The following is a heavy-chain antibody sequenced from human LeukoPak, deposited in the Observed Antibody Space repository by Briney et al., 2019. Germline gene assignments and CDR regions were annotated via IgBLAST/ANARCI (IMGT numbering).Heavy chain of an antibody. J-gene: IGHJ5*02. V-gene: IGHV1-18*01. CDR3: ARVGVVVPAAWFDP. CDR1: GYNFGIFG. D-gene: IGHD2-2*01. CDR2: ISANNGNT. Sequence: ASVKVSCKASGYNFGIFGISWVRQAPGQGLEWMGWISANNGNTNYAQNLQGRVTMTTDTSTSTAYMELRSLRSDVTAVYYCARVGVVVPAAWFDPWGQGTLVTVSS.